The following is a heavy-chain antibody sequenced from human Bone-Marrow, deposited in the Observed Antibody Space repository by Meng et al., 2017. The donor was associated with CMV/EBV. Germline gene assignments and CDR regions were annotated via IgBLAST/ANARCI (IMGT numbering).Heavy chain of an antibody. J-gene: IGHJ5*02. Sequence: KVSCKGSGYSFTSYWIGWVRQMPGKGLEWMGIIYPGDSDTRYSPSFQSQVTISADKSISTAYLQWSSLKASDTAMYYCARLTVVVPAAISWFDPWGQGTLVTVSS. V-gene: IGHV5-51*01. CDR3: ARLTVVVPAAISWFDP. CDR1: GYSFTSYW. D-gene: IGHD2-2*01. CDR2: IYPGDSDT.